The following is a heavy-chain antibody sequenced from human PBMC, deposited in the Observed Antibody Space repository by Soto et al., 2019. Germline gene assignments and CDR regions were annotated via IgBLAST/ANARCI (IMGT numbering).Heavy chain of an antibody. V-gene: IGHV4-59*01. D-gene: IGHD3-3*01. CDR3: ARAGDYDFWSGYSNDAFDI. Sequence: KSSETLSLTCTVSSGSMSGYYWNWIRQPPGKGLEWIGYIYYSGSTNYNPSLKSRVTISVDTSKNQFSLKLSSVTAADTAVYYCARAGDYDFWSGYSNDAFDIWGQGTMVTVSS. CDR1: SGSMSGYY. CDR2: IYYSGST. J-gene: IGHJ3*02.